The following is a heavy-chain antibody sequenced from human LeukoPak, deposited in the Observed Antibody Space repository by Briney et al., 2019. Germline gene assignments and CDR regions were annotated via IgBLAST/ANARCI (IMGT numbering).Heavy chain of an antibody. J-gene: IGHJ4*02. CDR3: ARDNFDC. V-gene: IGHV3-30*04. CDR2: ISYDGSNK. CDR1: GFTFSSYA. Sequence: AGGSLRLSCAASGFTFSSYAMHWVRQAPGKGLEWVAVISYDGSNKYYAYSVKGRFTISRDNSKNTLYLQMNSLRAEDTAVYYCARDNFDCWGQGSLVTASS.